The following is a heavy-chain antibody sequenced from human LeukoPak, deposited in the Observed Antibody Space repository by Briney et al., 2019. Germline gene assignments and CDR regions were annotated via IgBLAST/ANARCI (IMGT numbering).Heavy chain of an antibody. Sequence: GGSLRLSCAASGFTFSSYGMHWVRQAPGKGLEWVSYISSSSDTIYYADSVKGRFTISRDNAKNSLYLQMNSLRAEDTAVYYCARDRPELGMWSFDYWGQGTLVTVSS. V-gene: IGHV3-48*01. CDR3: ARDRPELGMWSFDY. CDR1: GFTFSSYG. D-gene: IGHD7-27*01. J-gene: IGHJ4*02. CDR2: ISSSSDTI.